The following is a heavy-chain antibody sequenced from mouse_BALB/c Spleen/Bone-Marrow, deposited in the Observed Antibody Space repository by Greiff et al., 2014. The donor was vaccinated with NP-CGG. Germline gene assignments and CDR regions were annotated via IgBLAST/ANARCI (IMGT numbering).Heavy chain of an antibody. D-gene: IGHD2-4*01. Sequence: EVQLQQSGAELVKPGASVKLSCTASGFNIKDTYMHWVKQRPEQGLEWIGRIDPANGNTKYDPKFQGKATITADTSSNTAYLQLSRVTSEDTAVYYCARRGPYYDYDAWFAYGGQGTLVTVSA. CDR2: IDPANGNT. CDR1: GFNIKDTY. CDR3: ARRGPYYDYDAWFAY. V-gene: IGHV14-3*02. J-gene: IGHJ3*01.